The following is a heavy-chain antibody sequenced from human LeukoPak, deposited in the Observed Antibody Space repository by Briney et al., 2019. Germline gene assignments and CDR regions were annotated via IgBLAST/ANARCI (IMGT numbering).Heavy chain of an antibody. V-gene: IGHV3-21*01. CDR3: ARTANFAAGYYIDY. CDR2: ISGSSRHK. Sequence: GSLRLFCAASGFTLSSYTMNWVRQAPGKGLEWVSSISGSSRHKYYADSVKGRFTISRDNAKNSLYLQMNSLRAEDTAVYYCARTANFAAGYYIDYWGQGTLVTVSS. J-gene: IGHJ4*02. CDR1: GFTLSSYT. D-gene: IGHD6-13*01.